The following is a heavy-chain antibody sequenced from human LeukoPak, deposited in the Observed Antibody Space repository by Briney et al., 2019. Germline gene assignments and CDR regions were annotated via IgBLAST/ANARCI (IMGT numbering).Heavy chain of an antibody. D-gene: IGHD2-2*01. CDR3: AREAIVVVPAATPVSRAFDI. V-gene: IGHV3-53*01. Sequence: GGSLRLSCAASGFTFSNNAMSWVRQAPGKGLEWVSVIYSGGSTYYADSVKGRFTISRDNSKNTLYLQMNSLRAEDTAVYYCAREAIVVVPAATPVSRAFDIWGQGTMVTVSS. J-gene: IGHJ3*02. CDR2: IYSGGST. CDR1: GFTFSNNA.